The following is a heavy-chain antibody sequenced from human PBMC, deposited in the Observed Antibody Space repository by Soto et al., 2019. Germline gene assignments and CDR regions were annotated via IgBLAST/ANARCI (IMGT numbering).Heavy chain of an antibody. CDR1: GGSISSSSYY. D-gene: IGHD2-15*01. Sequence: QLQLQESGPGLVKPSETRSLTCTVSGGSISSSSYYWGWIRQPPGKGLEWIGSIYYSGSTYYNPSLKSRVTISVDTSKNQCSLTLNSVTAADTAVYYCARLSLTRCSGGSCYYYYYYMDVWGKGTTVTVSS. CDR3: ARLSLTRCSGGSCYYYYYYMDV. J-gene: IGHJ6*03. V-gene: IGHV4-39*01. CDR2: IYYSGST.